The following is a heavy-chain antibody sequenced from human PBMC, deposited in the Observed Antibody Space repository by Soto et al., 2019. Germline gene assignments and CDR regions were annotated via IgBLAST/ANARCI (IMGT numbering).Heavy chain of an antibody. CDR3: AKDTVPVATPWFDP. CDR2: LSGSGGST. J-gene: IGHJ5*02. V-gene: IGHV3-23*01. Sequence: EVQLLESGGGLVQPGGSLRLSCAASGFTFSNYAMSWVRQAPGKGLEWVSTLSGSGGSTYYADSGKGRFTISRDNSKNTLYLQMNSLRAEDTAVYYCAKDTVPVATPWFDPWGQGTLVTVSS. D-gene: IGHD2-2*01. CDR1: GFTFSNYA.